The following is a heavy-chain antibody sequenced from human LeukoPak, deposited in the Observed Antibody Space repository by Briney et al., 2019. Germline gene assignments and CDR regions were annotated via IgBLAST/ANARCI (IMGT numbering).Heavy chain of an antibody. CDR1: GYSFTSYW. Sequence: GESLKISCKGSGYSFTSYWIGWVRQMPGKGLERMGIIYPGDSDTRYSPSFQGQVTISADKSISTAYLQWSSLKASDTAMYYCAREVYTYCGGDCYSGYYYYYMDVWGKGTTVTVSS. CDR2: IYPGDSDT. CDR3: AREVYTYCGGDCYSGYYYYYMDV. J-gene: IGHJ6*03. D-gene: IGHD2-21*01. V-gene: IGHV5-51*01.